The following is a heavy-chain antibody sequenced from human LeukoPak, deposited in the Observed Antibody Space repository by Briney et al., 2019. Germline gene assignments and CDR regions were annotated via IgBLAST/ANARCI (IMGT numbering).Heavy chain of an antibody. CDR1: GYSFTSYW. D-gene: IGHD5-18*01. CDR2: IDPSDSET. Sequence: KISCKASGYSFTSYWIGWVRQMPGKGLEWMGIIDPSDSETRYTPSFQGQVTISVDKSLITADLQWNSLKASDTAMYYCARQTAMGRSGDYWGQGTLVTVSS. CDR3: ARQTAMGRSGDY. J-gene: IGHJ4*02. V-gene: IGHV5-51*01.